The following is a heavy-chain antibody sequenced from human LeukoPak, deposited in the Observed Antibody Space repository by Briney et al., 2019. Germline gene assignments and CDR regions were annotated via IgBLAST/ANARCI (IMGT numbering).Heavy chain of an antibody. Sequence: LETLSLTCAVYDGSFSSYYWSWIRQPPGKGLEWLGEISHSGSTNYNPSLKTRVTISVDTSNNQFSLKLTSVTAADTAVYYCARRREYCTGQTCYSRWFDPWGQGTLVTVSS. CDR3: ARRREYCTGQTCYSRWFDP. J-gene: IGHJ5*02. V-gene: IGHV4-34*01. CDR1: DGSFSSYY. CDR2: ISHSGST. D-gene: IGHD2-15*01.